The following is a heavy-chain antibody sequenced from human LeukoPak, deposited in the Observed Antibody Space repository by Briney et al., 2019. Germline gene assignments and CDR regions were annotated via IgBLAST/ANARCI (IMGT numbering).Heavy chain of an antibody. V-gene: IGHV3-23*01. D-gene: IGHD6-13*01. CDR1: GFTFSSYA. J-gene: IGHJ4*02. CDR2: ISGSGDST. CDR3: AKTRPLDSSSWSHGDY. Sequence: GGSLRLSCAASGFTFSSYAMSWVRQAPGKGLEWVSAISGSGDSTYYGDSVKGRFTISRDNSENTLYLQMNSLRAEDTAVYYCAKTRPLDSSSWSHGDYWGQGTLVAVSS.